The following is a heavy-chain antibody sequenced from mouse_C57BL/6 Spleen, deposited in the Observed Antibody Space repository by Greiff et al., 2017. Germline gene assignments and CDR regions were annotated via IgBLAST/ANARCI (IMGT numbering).Heavy chain of an antibody. CDR3: ALYYGNSLGAD. CDR2: IDPSDSYT. D-gene: IGHD2-1*01. Sequence: QVQLQQPGAELVMPGASVKLSCKASGYTFTSYWMHWVKQRPGQGLEWIGEIDPSDSYTNYNQKFKGKSTLTVDKSSSTAYMQLSSLTSEASAVYYCALYYGNSLGADWGQGTLVTVSA. CDR1: GYTFTSYW. J-gene: IGHJ3*01. V-gene: IGHV1-69*01.